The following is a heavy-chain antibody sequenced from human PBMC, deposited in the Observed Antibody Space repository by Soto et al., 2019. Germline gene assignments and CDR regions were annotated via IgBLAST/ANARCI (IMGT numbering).Heavy chain of an antibody. D-gene: IGHD2-2*02. CDR2: MNPNSGNT. J-gene: IGHJ4*02. CDR1: GYTFTSYD. CDR3: AQGSSASRPYYFDY. Sequence: GASVKVSCKASGYTFTSYDINWVRQATGQGLEWMGWMNPNSGNTGYAQKFQGRFTISRDNSKNTLYLQMNSLRAEDAALYHCAQGSSASRPYYFDYWGQGVLVTVSS. V-gene: IGHV1-8*01.